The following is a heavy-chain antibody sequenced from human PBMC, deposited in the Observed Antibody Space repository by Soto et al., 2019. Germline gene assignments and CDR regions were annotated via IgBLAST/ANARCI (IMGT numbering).Heavy chain of an antibody. Sequence: QVQLVQSGADVKKPGSSVKVSCKASGGNFSSYAISWVRQAPGQGLEWMGGVIPIFGTANYAQKLQGRVTITADESTSTAYMELSSLRSEDTAVYYCSCGRIVQRWLQRLDYWGQGTLVTVSS. V-gene: IGHV1-69*01. D-gene: IGHD5-12*01. J-gene: IGHJ4*02. CDR1: GGNFSSYA. CDR3: SCGRIVQRWLQRLDY. CDR2: VIPIFGTA.